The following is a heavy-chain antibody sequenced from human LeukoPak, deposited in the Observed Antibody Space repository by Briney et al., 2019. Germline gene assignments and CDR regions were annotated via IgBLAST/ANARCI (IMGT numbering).Heavy chain of an antibody. D-gene: IGHD6-6*01. CDR1: GGSISSHY. CDR2: IYYSGST. Sequence: SETLSFTCTVSGGSISSHYWSWIRQPPGKGLEWIGYIYYSGSTNYNPSLKSRVTISVDTSKNQFSLKLSSVTAADTAVYYCARCLRARPHYYFDYWGQGTLVTVSS. J-gene: IGHJ4*02. CDR3: ARCLRARPHYYFDY. V-gene: IGHV4-59*11.